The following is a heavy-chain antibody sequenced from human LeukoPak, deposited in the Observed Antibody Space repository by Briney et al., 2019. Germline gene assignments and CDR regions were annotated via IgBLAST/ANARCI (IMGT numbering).Heavy chain of an antibody. J-gene: IGHJ5*02. CDR2: ISNSGSNI. Sequence: GGSLRLSCAASGFTFSSYEMNWVRQAPGKGLEWVSYISNSGSNIYYADSVKGRFTISRDNAKNSLYLRMNSLRAEDTAVYYCARDQGISSVATGWFDPWGQGTLVTVSS. V-gene: IGHV3-48*03. CDR1: GFTFSSYE. CDR3: ARDQGISSVATGWFDP.